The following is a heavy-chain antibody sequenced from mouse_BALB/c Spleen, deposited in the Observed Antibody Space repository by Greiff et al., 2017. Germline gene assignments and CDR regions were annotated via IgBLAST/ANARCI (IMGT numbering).Heavy chain of an antibody. CDR1: GFNIKDYY. CDR3: NADGYDWFAY. Sequence: VQLKESGAELVRSGASVKLSCTASGFNIKDYYMHWVKQRPEQGLEWIGWIDPENGDTEYAPKFQGKATMTADTSSNTAYLQLSSLTSEDTAVYYCNADGYDWFAYWGQGTLVTVSA. CDR2: IDPENGDT. D-gene: IGHD2-2*01. J-gene: IGHJ3*01. V-gene: IGHV14-4*02.